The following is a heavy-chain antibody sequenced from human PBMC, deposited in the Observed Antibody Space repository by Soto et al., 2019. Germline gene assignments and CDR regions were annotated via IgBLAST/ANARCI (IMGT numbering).Heavy chain of an antibody. V-gene: IGHV3-15*07. J-gene: IGHJ4*02. D-gene: IGHD3-16*01. CDR1: GLIFTNAW. CDR3: ATIGSVATGSGGPFDY. CDR2: VKSKTDGETT. Sequence: EVQLVESGGDLVKPGGSLRLSCAASGLIFTNAWMNWVRQAPGKGLEWVGRVKSKTDGETTQYAAPVKGRFTISRDDPKNTVYLQMSSLITEDTAVYYSATIGSVATGSGGPFDYWGQGTLVTVSS.